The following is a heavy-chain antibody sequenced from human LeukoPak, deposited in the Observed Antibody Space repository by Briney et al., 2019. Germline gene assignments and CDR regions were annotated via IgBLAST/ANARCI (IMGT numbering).Heavy chain of an antibody. CDR2: IYYSGST. D-gene: IGHD3-10*01. J-gene: IGHJ4*02. CDR3: ARGNRQLAYYGSGSRLPYDS. V-gene: IGHV4-31*03. CDR1: GGSISSGGYY. Sequence: SETLSLTCSVSGGSISSGGYYWSWFRQHPGKGLEWIGYIYYSGSTYYNPSLKGRATISADTSRNQLSLKLTSVSAADTAVYYCARGNRQLAYYGSGSRLPYDSWGQGTLVTVSS.